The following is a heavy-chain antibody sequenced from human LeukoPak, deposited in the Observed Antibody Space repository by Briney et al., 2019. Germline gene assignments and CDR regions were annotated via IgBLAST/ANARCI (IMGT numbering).Heavy chain of an antibody. CDR3: ARVGRGYCSSTSCGPFDY. V-gene: IGHV3-21*01. D-gene: IGHD2-2*01. CDR1: GFTFSSYS. Sequence: GGSLRLSCAASGFTFSSYSMNWVRQAPGKGLEWVSSISSSSSYIDYEDSVKGRFTISRDNAKNSLYLQMNSLRAEDTAVYYCARVGRGYCSSTSCGPFDYWGQGTLVTVSS. J-gene: IGHJ4*02. CDR2: ISSSSSYI.